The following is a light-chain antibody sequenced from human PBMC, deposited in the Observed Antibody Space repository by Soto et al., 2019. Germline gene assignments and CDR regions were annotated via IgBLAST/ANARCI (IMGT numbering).Light chain of an antibody. J-gene: IGLJ2*01. CDR1: SSDVGGYNY. CDR3: SAYTTSGTVL. V-gene: IGLV2-14*01. Sequence: QSALTQPASVSGSPGQSITISCTGTSSDVGGYNYVSWYQQHPGKAPKLIIFEVRSRPSGVSNRFSASKSGDTASLTISGLQAEDEADYYCSAYTTSGTVLFGGGTKLTVL. CDR2: EVR.